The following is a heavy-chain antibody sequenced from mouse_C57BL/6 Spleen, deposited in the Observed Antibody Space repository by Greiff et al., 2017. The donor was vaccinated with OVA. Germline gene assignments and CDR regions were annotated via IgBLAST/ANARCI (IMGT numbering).Heavy chain of an antibody. D-gene: IGHD2-1*01. Sequence: QVQLQQPGAELVMPGASVKLSCKASGYTFTSYWMHWVKQRPGQGLEWIGEIDPSDSYTNYNQKFKGQSTLTVDKSSSTAYMQLSSLTSEDSAVYYRARVRYGNYYFDYWGQGTTLTVSS. V-gene: IGHV1-69*01. CDR1: GYTFTSYW. J-gene: IGHJ2*01. CDR3: ARVRYGNYYFDY. CDR2: IDPSDSYT.